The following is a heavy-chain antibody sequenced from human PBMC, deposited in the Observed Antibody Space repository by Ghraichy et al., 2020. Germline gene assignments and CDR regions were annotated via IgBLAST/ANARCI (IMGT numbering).Heavy chain of an antibody. CDR1: GGSINSNY. CDR2: TYYSRST. V-gene: IGHV4-59*01. Sequence: ESLNISCTVSGGSINSNYWSCIRQPLGKGLEWIGWTYYSRSTIYNPSLKSRVTISVDRSKNQFSLKVRSVTAADTAVYYCARDPGVIGYNYMEAFDIWGQGTTVTVSS. D-gene: IGHD5-24*01. J-gene: IGHJ3*02. CDR3: ARDPGVIGYNYMEAFDI.